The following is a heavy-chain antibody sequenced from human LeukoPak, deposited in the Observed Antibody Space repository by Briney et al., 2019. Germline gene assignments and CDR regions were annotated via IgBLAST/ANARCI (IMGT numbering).Heavy chain of an antibody. CDR2: IDAGNGDT. CDR3: ARGSTSDWPLDH. J-gene: IGHJ4*02. V-gene: IGHV1-3*01. CDR1: GYTFIDYA. Sequence: GASVTVSCKASGYTFIDYAVHWVRQAPGQRFECMGWIDAGNGDTRYSQKFQGRVTITRDTSASTAYIELRRLRSEDTAMYYCARGSTSDWPLDHWGQETLVTISS. D-gene: IGHD2-2*01.